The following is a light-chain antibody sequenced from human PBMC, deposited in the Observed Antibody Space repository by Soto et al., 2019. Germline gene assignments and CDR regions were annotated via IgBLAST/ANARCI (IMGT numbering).Light chain of an antibody. CDR1: SSDIGLYSF. J-gene: IGLJ2*01. Sequence: QSVLTQPAPVSGSLGQSITMSCTGTSSDIGLYSFVSWYQHHPGKVPKLLIYEVTRRPSGVSNRFSGSKSGNTASLTISGLQAEDEADYYCSSLTDTDTVLFGGGTKLTVL. CDR3: SSLTDTDTVL. CDR2: EVT. V-gene: IGLV2-14*01.